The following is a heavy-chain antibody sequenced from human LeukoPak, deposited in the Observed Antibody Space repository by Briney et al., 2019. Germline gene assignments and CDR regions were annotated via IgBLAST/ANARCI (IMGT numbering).Heavy chain of an antibody. CDR1: GGSFSGYY. V-gene: IGHV4-34*01. J-gene: IGHJ6*03. CDR3: ARVDYSNFYYYYYYYMGV. CDR2: INHSGST. D-gene: IGHD4-11*01. Sequence: SETLSLTCAVYGGSFSGYYWSWIRQPPGKGLEWIGEINHSGSTNYNPSLKSRVTISVDTSKNQFSLKLSSVTAADTAVYYCARVDYSNFYYYYYYYMGVWGKGTTVTVSS.